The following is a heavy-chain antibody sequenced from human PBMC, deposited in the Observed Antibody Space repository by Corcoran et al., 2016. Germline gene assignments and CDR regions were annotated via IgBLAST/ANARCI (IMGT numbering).Heavy chain of an antibody. CDR2: IRSRPNSYAT. V-gene: IGHV3-73*02. Sequence: EVQLVESGGDLVQPGGSLRLSCAASGFTFSDSAIHWVRQASGQGLEWVGRIRSRPNSYATAYAASLGGRFTISRDDSKNTAYLKMNSLKTEDTAVYYCTRGIGGDGMDVWGQGTTVTVSS. J-gene: IGHJ6*02. CDR1: GFTFSDSA. D-gene: IGHD3-16*01. CDR3: TRGIGGDGMDV.